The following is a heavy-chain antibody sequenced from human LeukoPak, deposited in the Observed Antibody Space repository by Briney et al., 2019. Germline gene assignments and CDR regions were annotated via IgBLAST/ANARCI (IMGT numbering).Heavy chain of an antibody. V-gene: IGHV3-48*01. D-gene: IGHD6-13*01. CDR1: GFSFSAYN. CDR3: ARDGLVIAAPIDY. CDR2: ISSSSSTI. Sequence: PGGSLRLSCEGSGFSFSAYNMNWVRQAPGKGLEWVSYISSSSSTIYYADSVKGRFTISRDNAKNSLYLQMNSLRAEDTAVYYCARDGLVIAAPIDYWGQGTLVTVSS. J-gene: IGHJ4*02.